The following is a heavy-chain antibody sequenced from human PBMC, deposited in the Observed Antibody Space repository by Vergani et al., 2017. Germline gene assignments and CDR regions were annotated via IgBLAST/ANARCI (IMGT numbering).Heavy chain of an antibody. CDR2: IYYSGST. Sequence: QVQLQESGPGLVKPSETLSLTCPVSVGSISSYYWSWIRQPPGKGPEWIGYIYYSGSTNYNPSLKSRVTISVDTSKNQFSRKLSSVTAADTAVYYCARSPYCGGDCYSDAFDIWGQGTMVTVSS. V-gene: IGHV4-59*01. D-gene: IGHD2-21*02. CDR1: VGSISSYY. J-gene: IGHJ3*02. CDR3: ARSPYCGGDCYSDAFDI.